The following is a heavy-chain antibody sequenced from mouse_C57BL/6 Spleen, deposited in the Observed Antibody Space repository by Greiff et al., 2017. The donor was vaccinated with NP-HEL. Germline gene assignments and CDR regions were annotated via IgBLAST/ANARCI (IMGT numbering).Heavy chain of an antibody. J-gene: IGHJ4*01. CDR1: GYTFTGYW. D-gene: IGHD1-1*01. Sequence: VQLQQPGAELVKPGASVKLSCKASGYTFTGYWMHWVKQRPGQGLEWIGMIHPNSGSTNYNEKFKSKATLTVDKSPSTAYMQLSSLTSEDSAVYYCARRYYGSSGYYAMDYWGQGTSVTVSS. V-gene: IGHV1-64*01. CDR2: IHPNSGST. CDR3: ARRYYGSSGYYAMDY.